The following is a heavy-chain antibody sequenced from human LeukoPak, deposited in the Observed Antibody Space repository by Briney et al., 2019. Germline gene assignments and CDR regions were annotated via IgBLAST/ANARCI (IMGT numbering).Heavy chain of an antibody. Sequence: SETLSLTCTVSGGSINSSSYYWGWIRQPPGKGLEWIGSIYYSGSTYYNPSLKSRVTISVDTSKNQFSLKLSSVTAADTAVDYCARLGAMAFFDYWGQGTLVTVSS. D-gene: IGHD1-26*01. J-gene: IGHJ4*02. CDR2: IYYSGST. CDR1: GGSINSSSYY. CDR3: ARLGAMAFFDY. V-gene: IGHV4-39*01.